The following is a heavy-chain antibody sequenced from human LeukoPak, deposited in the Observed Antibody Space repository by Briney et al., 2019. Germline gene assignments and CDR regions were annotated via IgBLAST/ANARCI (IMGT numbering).Heavy chain of an antibody. CDR3: ARLVAAAVDY. D-gene: IGHD6-13*01. CDR2: IYYSGST. J-gene: IGHJ4*02. V-gene: IGHV4-31*03. Sequence: PSQTLSLTCTVSGGSISSGGYYWSWIRQHPGKGLEWIGYIYYSGSTYYNPSLKSRVTISVDTSKNQFSLKLSSVTAADTALYYCARLVAAAVDYWGQGTLVTVSS. CDR1: GGSISSGGYY.